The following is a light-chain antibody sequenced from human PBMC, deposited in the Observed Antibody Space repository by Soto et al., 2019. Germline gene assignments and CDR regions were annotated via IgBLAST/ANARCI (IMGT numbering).Light chain of an antibody. CDR1: QDISNY. CDR2: DAS. J-gene: IGKJ4*01. V-gene: IGKV1-33*01. Sequence: DIQMTQSPSSLSASVGDRVTITCQASQDISNYLNWYQQKPGKAPKLLIYDASNLETRVPSRSSGSGSGTDFTFTISSLQPEDIATYYCQQDDNLLTFGGGTKVELK. CDR3: QQDDNLLT.